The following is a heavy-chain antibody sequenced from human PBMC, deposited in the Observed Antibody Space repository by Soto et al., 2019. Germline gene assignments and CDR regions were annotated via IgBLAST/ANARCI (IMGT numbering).Heavy chain of an antibody. CDR1: GGSISSGGYY. Sequence: SETLSLTCTVSGGSISSGGYYWSWIRQHPGKGLEWIGSVYYDGTTYYNPSLRSRVTISVDTSKNQFSLKMSSVTAADTAAYYCAYFDWLPYWGQGTLVTVSS. CDR2: VYYDGTT. D-gene: IGHD3-9*01. V-gene: IGHV4-39*01. CDR3: AYFDWLPY. J-gene: IGHJ4*02.